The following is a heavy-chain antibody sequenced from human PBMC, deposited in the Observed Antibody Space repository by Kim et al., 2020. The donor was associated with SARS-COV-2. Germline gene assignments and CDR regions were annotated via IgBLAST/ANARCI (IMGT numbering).Heavy chain of an antibody. V-gene: IGHV4-34*01. Sequence: SETLSLTCAVYGGSFSGYYWSWIRQPPGKGLEWIGEINHSGSTNYNPSLKSRVTISVDTSKNQFSLKLSSVTAAYTAVYYCASLWSGYYRTFPWGQGTLVTVSS. J-gene: IGHJ4*02. CDR2: INHSGST. CDR3: ASLWSGYYRTFP. D-gene: IGHD3-3*01. CDR1: GGSFSGYY.